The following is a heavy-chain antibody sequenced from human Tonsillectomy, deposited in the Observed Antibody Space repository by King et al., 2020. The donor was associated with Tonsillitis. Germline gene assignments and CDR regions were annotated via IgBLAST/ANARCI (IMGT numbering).Heavy chain of an antibody. J-gene: IGHJ4*02. CDR3: ARHSDNGDSVWVIGVPPDY. CDR2: IYYTGSA. D-gene: IGHD4-17*01. Sequence: QLQESGPGLVKPSETLSLTCTVSGGSITSNRYYWGWIRQPPGKGLEWIGSIYYTGSAYYSPSLNSRVTISVDTSKNQFSMNLSSVTAADTAVYYCARHSDNGDSVWVIGVPPDYWDQGNLVTVSA. CDR1: GGSITSNRYY. V-gene: IGHV4-39*01.